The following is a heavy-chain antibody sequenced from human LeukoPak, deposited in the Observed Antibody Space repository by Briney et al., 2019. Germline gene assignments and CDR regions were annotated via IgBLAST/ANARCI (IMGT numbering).Heavy chain of an antibody. V-gene: IGHV3-30*04. CDR3: AKDSWAAYCGGDCYYYFDY. CDR2: ISYDGSNK. Sequence: GGSLRLSCAASGFTFSSYAMHWVRQAPGKGLEWVAVISYDGSNKYYADSVKGRFTISRDKSKNTLYLQMNSLRAEDTAVYYCAKDSWAAYCGGDCYYYFDYWGQGTLVTVSS. CDR1: GFTFSSYA. D-gene: IGHD2-21*02. J-gene: IGHJ4*02.